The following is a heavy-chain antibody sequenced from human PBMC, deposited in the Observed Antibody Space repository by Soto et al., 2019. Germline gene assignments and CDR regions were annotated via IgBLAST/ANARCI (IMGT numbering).Heavy chain of an antibody. J-gene: IGHJ4*02. CDR3: ARDLTRSTVTTYYFDY. CDR1: GYTFTSYG. V-gene: IGHV1-18*04. D-gene: IGHD4-17*01. Sequence: QVQLVQSGAEVKKPGASVKVSCKASGYTFTSYGISWVRQAPGQGLEWMGWISAYNGNTNYAQKLQGRVTMTTDTSTSTAYMELRSLSSADTAVYYYARDLTRSTVTTYYFDYWGKGTLVTVSS. CDR2: ISAYNGNT.